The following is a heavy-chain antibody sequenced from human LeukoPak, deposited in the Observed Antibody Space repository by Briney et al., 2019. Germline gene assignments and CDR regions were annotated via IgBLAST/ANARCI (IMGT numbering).Heavy chain of an antibody. CDR2: YIDCAGST. CDR3: ARVVTTLAD. J-gene: IGHJ4*02. Sequence: GGSLRLSCAASGFAFSKYAMSWVRQDPGTGLEGVSSYIDCAGSTYYRDSVKGRFTISGDKAKNTLSLQMNSLSAEDTAVYYCARVVTTLADWGQGTLVTVSS. V-gene: IGHV3-23*01. D-gene: IGHD4-17*01. CDR1: GFAFSKYA.